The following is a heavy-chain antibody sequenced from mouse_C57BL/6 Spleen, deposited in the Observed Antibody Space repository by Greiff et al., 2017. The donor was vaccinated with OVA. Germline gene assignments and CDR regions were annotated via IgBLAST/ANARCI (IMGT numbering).Heavy chain of an antibody. Sequence: QVQLKQPGAELVKPGASVKLSCKASGYTFTSYWMQWVKQRPGQGLEWIGEIDPSDSYTNYNQKFKGKATLTVDTSSSTAYMQLSSLTSEDSAVYYCASLTTVVEEGTWFAYWGQGTLVTVSA. CDR1: GYTFTSYW. CDR3: ASLTTVVEEGTWFAY. J-gene: IGHJ3*01. D-gene: IGHD1-1*01. V-gene: IGHV1-50*01. CDR2: IDPSDSYT.